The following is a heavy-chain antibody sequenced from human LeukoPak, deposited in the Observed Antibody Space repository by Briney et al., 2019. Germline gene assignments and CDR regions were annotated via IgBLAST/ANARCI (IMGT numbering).Heavy chain of an antibody. D-gene: IGHD4-11*01. CDR1: GFTFSSYG. V-gene: IGHV3-30*18. CDR2: ISYDGSNK. CDR3: AKELTVAFDY. J-gene: IGHJ4*02. Sequence: GGSLRLSCAASGFTFSSYGMHWVRQAPGKGLEWVAVISYDGSNKYYADSVKGRFTISRDKSKNTLYMQMNSLRAEDTAVYYCAKELTVAFDYWGQGTLVTVSS.